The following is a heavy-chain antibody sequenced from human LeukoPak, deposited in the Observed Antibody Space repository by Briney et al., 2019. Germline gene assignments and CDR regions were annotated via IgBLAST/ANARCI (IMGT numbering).Heavy chain of an antibody. CDR2: IHNSGST. V-gene: IGHV4-59*01. J-gene: IGHJ4*02. CDR3: ARPSRDGYRYTFDY. CDR1: GGSIGSYY. D-gene: IGHD5-24*01. Sequence: SETLSLTCTVSGGSIGSYYWSWIRQPPGKGLEWIGYIHNSGSTNYSPSLKSRVSISVDTPKNQFSLRLSSVTAADTAVYYCARPSRDGYRYTFDYWGQGIQVTVSS.